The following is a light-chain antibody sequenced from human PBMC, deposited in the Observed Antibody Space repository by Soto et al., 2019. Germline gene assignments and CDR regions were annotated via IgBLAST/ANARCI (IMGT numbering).Light chain of an antibody. CDR2: GAS. CDR1: QTISSW. V-gene: IGKV1-5*01. Sequence: DIQMTQSPSTLSASVRDRVTITCRASQTISSWLAWYQQKPGKPPKLLIYGASSLAAGVPSRFSGSGSGTDFTLTISSLQPDDFASYYCQQYSSSTTFGQGTKVDI. J-gene: IGKJ1*01. CDR3: QQYSSSTT.